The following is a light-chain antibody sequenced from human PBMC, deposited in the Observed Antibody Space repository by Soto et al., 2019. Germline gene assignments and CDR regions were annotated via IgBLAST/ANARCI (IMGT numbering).Light chain of an antibody. CDR3: QQYGSSHT. J-gene: IGKJ5*01. CDR1: LTISDNY. V-gene: IGKV3-20*01. CDR2: GAS. Sequence: EIVLTHSPGTLSLSPGERATLSCRASLTISDNYLAWYQQKAGQAPRLVIFGASSRATGIPDRFSASGSGTDFTLTISRLEPEDFAVYYCQQYGSSHTFGQGTRLEIK.